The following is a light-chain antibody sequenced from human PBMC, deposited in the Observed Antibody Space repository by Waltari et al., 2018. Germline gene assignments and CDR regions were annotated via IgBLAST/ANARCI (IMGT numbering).Light chain of an antibody. CDR2: EVS. CDR3: CSYAGNSIYV. V-gene: IGLV2-23*02. CDR1: TTDVRSSTL. J-gene: IGLJ1*01. Sequence: QSALTQPASVSGSPGQSITTPCTGTTTDVRSSTLVSWYQHHPGKAPKLIIFEVSERPSGVSNRFSGSKSGNTAYLTISGLQAEDEADYHCCSYAGNSIYVFGTGTRVTVL.